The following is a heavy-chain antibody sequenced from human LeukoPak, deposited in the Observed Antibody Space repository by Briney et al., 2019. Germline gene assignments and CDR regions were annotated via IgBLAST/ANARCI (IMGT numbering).Heavy chain of an antibody. CDR2: ISAYNGNT. J-gene: IGHJ4*02. V-gene: IGHV1-18*01. CDR1: GYTFTSYG. Sequence: GASVKVSCKASGYTFTSYGISWVRQAPGQGLEWMGWISAYNGNTNYAQKLQGRVTMTTDTSTSTDYMELRSLRSDDTAVYYCARRSWYRKYFDYWGQGTLVTVSS. D-gene: IGHD6-13*01. CDR3: ARRSWYRKYFDY.